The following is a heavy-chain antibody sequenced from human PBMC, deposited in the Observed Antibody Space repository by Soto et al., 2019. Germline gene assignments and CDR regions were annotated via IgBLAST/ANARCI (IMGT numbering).Heavy chain of an antibody. J-gene: IGHJ4*02. CDR3: ASPNILYYYDSSDY. D-gene: IGHD3-22*01. CDR2: IYHSAST. Sequence: SETLSLTCTVSGGSIISYCWSWIRQPPGKGLEWIGYIYHSASTKYSPSLKSRVTTSVDTSKNQVSLNLSSVTAADTAVYYCASPNILYYYDSSDYWGQGTLVTVSS. CDR1: GGSIISYC. V-gene: IGHV4-59*08.